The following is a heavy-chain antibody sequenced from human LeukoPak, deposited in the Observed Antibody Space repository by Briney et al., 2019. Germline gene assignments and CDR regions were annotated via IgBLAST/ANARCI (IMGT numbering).Heavy chain of an antibody. CDR3: ARRAPPNWFDP. Sequence: GESLKSSCKGSGYSFTSYWIGWVRQMPGKGLEWMGIIYPGDPDTRYSPSFQGQVTISADKSISTAYLQWSSLKASDTAMYYCARRAPPNWFDPWGQGTLVTVSS. J-gene: IGHJ5*02. CDR1: GYSFTSYW. CDR2: IYPGDPDT. V-gene: IGHV5-51*01.